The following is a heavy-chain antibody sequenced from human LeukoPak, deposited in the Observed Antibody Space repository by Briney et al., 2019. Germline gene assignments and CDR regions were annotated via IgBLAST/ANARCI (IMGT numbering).Heavy chain of an antibody. D-gene: IGHD4-17*01. V-gene: IGHV3-23*01. J-gene: IGHJ4*02. CDR1: GFTFNNYA. CDR2: ISGGGETT. CDR3: ARDYADYVGYFFFDY. Sequence: PGGSLRLSCAASGFTFNNYAMNWVRQAPGKGLEWVSSISGGGETTHYADSAKGRFTISRGNSQNTLYLQMNSLRAEDTAVYYCARDYADYVGYFFFDYWGQGTLVTVSS.